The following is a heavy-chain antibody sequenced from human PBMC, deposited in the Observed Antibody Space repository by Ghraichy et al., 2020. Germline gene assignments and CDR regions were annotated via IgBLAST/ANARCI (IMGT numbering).Heavy chain of an antibody. CDR2: IIPIFGTA. D-gene: IGHD1-26*01. V-gene: IGHV1-69*13. J-gene: IGHJ3*02. CDR1: GGTFSSYA. Sequence: SVKVSCKASGGTFSSYAISWVRQAPGQGLEWMGGIIPIFGTANYAQKFQGRVTITADESTSTAYMELSSLRSEDTAVYYCARDQRDTFAGAGWELLGNAFDIWGQGTMVTVSS. CDR3: ARDQRDTFAGAGWELLGNAFDI.